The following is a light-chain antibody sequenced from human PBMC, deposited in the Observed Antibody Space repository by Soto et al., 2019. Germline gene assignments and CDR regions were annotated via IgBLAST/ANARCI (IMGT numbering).Light chain of an antibody. V-gene: IGKV4-1*01. J-gene: IGKJ3*01. CDR1: QSVLYSSNNKNY. CDR3: QQYYSRGLFS. CDR2: WAS. Sequence: DIVMTQSPDSLAVSLGERATICCKSSQSVLYSSNNKNYLAWYQQKPGQPPKLLIYWASTRESGVPDRFSGSGSGTDFTLTISSLQAEDVAVYYCQQYYSRGLFSFGPGTKVDIK.